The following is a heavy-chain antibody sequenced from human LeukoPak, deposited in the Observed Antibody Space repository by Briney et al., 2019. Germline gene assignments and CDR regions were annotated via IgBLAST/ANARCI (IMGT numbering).Heavy chain of an antibody. D-gene: IGHD3-22*01. CDR3: ASHPYDPIFDY. CDR2: INHSGST. J-gene: IGHJ4*02. CDR1: GGSFSGYY. V-gene: IGHV4-34*01. Sequence: SETLSLTCAVYGGSFSGYYWSWIRQPPGKGLEWIGEINHSGSTNYNPSLKSRVTISVDTSKNQFSLKLSSVTAADTAVYYCASHPYDPIFDYWGQGTLVTVSS.